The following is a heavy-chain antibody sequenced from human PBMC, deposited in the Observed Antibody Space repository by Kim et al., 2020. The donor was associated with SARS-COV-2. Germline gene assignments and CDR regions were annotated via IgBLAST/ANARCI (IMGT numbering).Heavy chain of an antibody. CDR3: ARSAGGGYSYGMDV. V-gene: IGHV3-33*01. J-gene: IGHJ6*02. Sequence: YADPVKGRLTITRDNSKTTLYLQMNGLRAEDTAVYYCARSAGGGYSYGMDVWGQGTTVTVSS. D-gene: IGHD6-13*01.